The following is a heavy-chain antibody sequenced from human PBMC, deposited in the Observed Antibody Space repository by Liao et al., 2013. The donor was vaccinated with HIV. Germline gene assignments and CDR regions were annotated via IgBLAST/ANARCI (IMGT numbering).Heavy chain of an antibody. J-gene: IGHJ3*02. Sequence: QVQLQQWGAGLLKPSETLSLTCAVSGGSISSGDYYWSWIRQPAGKGLEWIGRIYTSGSTNYNPSLKSRVTISVDTSKNQFSLKLSSVTAADTAVYYCAATYCGGDCYSWDAFDIWGQGTMVTVSS. CDR3: AATYCGGDCYSWDAFDI. CDR2: IYTSGST. CDR1: GGSISSGDYY. V-gene: IGHV4-61*02. D-gene: IGHD2-21*01.